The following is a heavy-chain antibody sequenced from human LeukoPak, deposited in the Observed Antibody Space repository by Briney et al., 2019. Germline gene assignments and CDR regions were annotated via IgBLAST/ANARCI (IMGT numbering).Heavy chain of an antibody. CDR1: GFTFSSYE. J-gene: IGHJ6*03. CDR3: ARVQSYCSSTSCYDVYYYYYMDV. Sequence: GGSLRLSCAASGFTFSSYEMNWFRQAPGKGLEWFPYISSSGSTIYYADSVKGRFTISRDNAKNSLYLQMNSLRAEDTAVYYCARVQSYCSSTSCYDVYYYYYMDVWGKGTTVAVSS. CDR2: ISSSGSTI. D-gene: IGHD2-2*01. V-gene: IGHV3-48*03.